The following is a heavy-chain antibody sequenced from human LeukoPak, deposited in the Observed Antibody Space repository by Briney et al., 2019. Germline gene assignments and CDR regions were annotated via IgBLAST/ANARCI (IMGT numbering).Heavy chain of an antibody. CDR3: ARDGKGTYGMYSSSHREDY. J-gene: IGHJ4*02. CDR2: ISGSGDST. V-gene: IGHV3-23*01. CDR1: GFTFSNYA. Sequence: GGSLRLSCAASGFTFSNYAMNWVRQAPGKGLEWVSAISGSGDSTYYADSVKGRFTISRDNAKNSLYLQMNSLRAEDTAVYYCARDGKGTYGMYSSSHREDYWGQGTLVTVSS. D-gene: IGHD6-13*01.